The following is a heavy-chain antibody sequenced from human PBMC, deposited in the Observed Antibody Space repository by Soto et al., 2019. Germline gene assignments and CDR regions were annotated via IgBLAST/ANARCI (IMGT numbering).Heavy chain of an antibody. V-gene: IGHV1-2*04. J-gene: IGHJ6*02. CDR2: INPNSGGT. CDR1: GYTFTGYY. CDR3: AREDGGYYYDSSGSGRYYYGMDV. Sequence: RASVKVSCKASGYTFTGYYMHWVRQAPGQGLEWMGWINPNSGGTNYAQKFQGWVTMTRDTSISTAYMELSRLRSDDTAVYYCAREDGGYYYDSSGSGRYYYGMDVWGQGXTVTVYS. D-gene: IGHD3-22*01.